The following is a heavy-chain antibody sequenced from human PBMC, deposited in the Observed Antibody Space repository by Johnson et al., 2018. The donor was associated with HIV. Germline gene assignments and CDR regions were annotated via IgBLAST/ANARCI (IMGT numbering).Heavy chain of an antibody. CDR2: ISYDGSNK. CDR1: GFTFSSYA. Sequence: QVQLVESGGGVVQPGRSLRLSCAGSGFTFSSYAFHWVRQAPAKGLEWVAVISYDGSNKYYADSVKGRFTISRDNSKNTLYLQMNSLRAEDTAVYYCASGLGIVGATRSAFDIWGQGTMVTVSS. D-gene: IGHD1-26*01. J-gene: IGHJ3*02. CDR3: ASGLGIVGATRSAFDI. V-gene: IGHV3-30*04.